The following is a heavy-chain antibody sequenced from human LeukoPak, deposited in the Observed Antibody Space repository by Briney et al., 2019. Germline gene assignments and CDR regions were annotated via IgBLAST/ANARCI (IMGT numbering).Heavy chain of an antibody. CDR2: IYHSGST. CDR3: AGDIAAAGNWFDP. J-gene: IGHJ5*02. CDR1: GGSISSSNW. Sequence: SETLSLTCAVSGGSISSSNWWSWVRQPPGKGLEWVGEIYHSGSTNYNPSLKSRVTISVDKSKNQFSLKLSSVTAADTAVYYCAGDIAAAGNWFDPWGQGTLVTVSS. D-gene: IGHD6-13*01. V-gene: IGHV4-4*02.